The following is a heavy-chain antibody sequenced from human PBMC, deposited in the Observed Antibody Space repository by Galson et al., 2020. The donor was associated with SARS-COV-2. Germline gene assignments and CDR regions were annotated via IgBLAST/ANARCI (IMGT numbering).Heavy chain of an antibody. CDR1: GFTFSSYG. CDR3: AKGVGYCSSTSCPIDY. CDR2: ISYDGSNK. V-gene: IGHV3-30*18. Sequence: GGSLRLSCAASGFTFSSYGMHWVRQAPGKGLEWVAVISYDGSNKYYADSVKGRFTISRDNSKNTLYLQMNSLRAEDTAVYYCAKGVGYCSSTSCPIDYWGQGTLVTVSS. J-gene: IGHJ4*02. D-gene: IGHD2-2*01.